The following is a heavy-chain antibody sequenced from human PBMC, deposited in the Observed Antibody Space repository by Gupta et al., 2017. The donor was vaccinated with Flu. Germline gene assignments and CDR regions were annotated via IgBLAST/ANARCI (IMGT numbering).Heavy chain of an antibody. J-gene: IGHJ5*02. CDR2: INPYSGDT. CDR1: GNTFTAYY. CDR3: ARGDLRKRVAPAFRFDP. V-gene: IGHV1-2*02. Sequence: QVQLVQSGAEVKKPGASVKVSCKASGNTFTAYYMHWVRQAPGQRLEWMGWINPYSGDTKYLQKFQGRVTITRDTSISTTYMVLSSLRSDDTAMYYCARGDLRKRVAPAFRFDPWGQGTLVTVS. D-gene: IGHD2-2*01.